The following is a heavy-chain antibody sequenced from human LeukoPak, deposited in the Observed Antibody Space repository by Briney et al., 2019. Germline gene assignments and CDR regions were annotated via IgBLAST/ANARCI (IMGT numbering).Heavy chain of an antibody. Sequence: ASVKVSCKASGYTFTDYYMHWVRQAPGQGLEWMGWINPNTGGTHYAQKIQDRVSMTRDTSITTVYMELSSLRSDDTAVYYCERVKAWELSFDYWGQGTLVTVSS. D-gene: IGHD1-26*01. CDR1: GYTFTDYY. CDR3: ERVKAWELSFDY. J-gene: IGHJ4*02. CDR2: INPNTGGT. V-gene: IGHV1-2*02.